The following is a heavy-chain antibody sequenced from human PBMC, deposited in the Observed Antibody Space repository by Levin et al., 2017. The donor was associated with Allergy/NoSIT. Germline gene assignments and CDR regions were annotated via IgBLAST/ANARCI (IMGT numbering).Heavy chain of an antibody. D-gene: IGHD6-13*01. CDR1: GYTFTSYA. CDR3: ARDGQPYRAAAASLFDY. Sequence: GESLKISCKASGYTFTSYAMNWVRQAPGQGLEWMGWINTNTGNPTYAQGFTGRFVFSLDTSVSTAYLQISSLKAEDTAVYYCARDGQPYRAAAASLFDYWGQGTLVTVSS. J-gene: IGHJ4*02. V-gene: IGHV7-4-1*02. CDR2: INTNTGNP.